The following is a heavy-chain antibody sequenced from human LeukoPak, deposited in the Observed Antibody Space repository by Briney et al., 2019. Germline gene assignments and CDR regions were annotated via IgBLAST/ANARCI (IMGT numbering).Heavy chain of an antibody. V-gene: IGHV4-59*01. J-gene: IGHJ6*03. CDR2: IYYSGST. D-gene: IGHD2-2*01. CDR3: ARGVPAAMFSIRLYYYYYMDV. CDR1: GGSISSYY. Sequence: PSETLSLTCTVSGGSISSYYWSWIRQPPGKGLEWIGYIYYSGSTNYNPSLKSRVTISVDTSKNQFSLKLSSVTAADTAVYYCARGVPAAMFSIRLYYYYYMDVWGKGTTVTISS.